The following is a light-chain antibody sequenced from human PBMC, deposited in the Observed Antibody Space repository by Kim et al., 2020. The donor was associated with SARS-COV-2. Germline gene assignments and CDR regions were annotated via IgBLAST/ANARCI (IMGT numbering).Light chain of an antibody. Sequence: SASLGERVTITCRASQAISNYINWKQKKPGTAPKLLNYDASKLETGVPSRFSGSGSGTDFSVTLTSLQPEDIATYYCQQYDIVPPTFGQGTRLEIK. V-gene: IGKV1-33*01. CDR3: QQYDIVPPT. CDR2: DAS. CDR1: QAISNY. J-gene: IGKJ5*01.